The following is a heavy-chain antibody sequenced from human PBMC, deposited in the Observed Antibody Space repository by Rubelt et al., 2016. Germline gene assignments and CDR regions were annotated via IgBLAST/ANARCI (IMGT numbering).Heavy chain of an antibody. Sequence: QVQLQQWGAGLLKPSETLSLTCAVYGGSFSGYYWSWIRQPPGKGLEWIGEINHSGSTNYNPSLKSRFTISVDTSKNQFSLKLSSVTAADTAVYYCARRVDTAMAVYYYYGMDVWGQGTTVTVSS. CDR2: INHSGST. V-gene: IGHV4-34*01. J-gene: IGHJ6*02. CDR3: ARRVDTAMAVYYYYGMDV. CDR1: GGSFSGYY. D-gene: IGHD5-18*01.